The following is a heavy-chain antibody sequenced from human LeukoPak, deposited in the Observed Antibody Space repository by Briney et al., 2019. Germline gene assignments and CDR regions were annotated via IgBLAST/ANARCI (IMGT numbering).Heavy chain of an antibody. V-gene: IGHV3-21*04. D-gene: IGHD3-22*01. CDR3: AKSSGPGGYYYYGMDV. CDR1: GFTFSSYS. J-gene: IGHJ6*02. Sequence: TGGSLRLSCAASGFTFSSYSMNWVRQAPGKGLEWVSSISSSSSYIYYADSVKGRFTISRDNAKNSLYLQMNSLRAEDTAVYYCAKSSGPGGYYYYGMDVWGQGTTVTVSS. CDR2: ISSSSSYI.